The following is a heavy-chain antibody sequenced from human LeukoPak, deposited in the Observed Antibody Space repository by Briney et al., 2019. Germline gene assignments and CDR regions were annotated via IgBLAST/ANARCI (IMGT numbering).Heavy chain of an antibody. CDR2: ISSSSSYI. V-gene: IGHV3-21*01. CDR3: ARDFIGYYYGMDV. CDR1: GFTFSSCS. Sequence: PGGSLRLSCAASGFTFSSCSMNWVRQAPGKGLEWVSSISSSSSYIYYADSVKGRFTISRDNAKNSLYLQMNSLRAEDTAVYYRARDFIGYYYGMDVWGQGTTVTVSS. J-gene: IGHJ6*02.